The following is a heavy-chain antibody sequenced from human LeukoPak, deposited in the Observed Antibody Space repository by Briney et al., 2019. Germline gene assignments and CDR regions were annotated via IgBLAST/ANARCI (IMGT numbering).Heavy chain of an antibody. CDR3: ARGLNLGYCESFDP. D-gene: IGHD2-15*01. J-gene: IGHJ5*02. V-gene: IGHV1-8*01. CDR2: MNPNSGNT. CDR1: GYTFTSYD. Sequence: GASVTVSFTASGYTFTSYDINWVRQAPGQGGEWMGWMNPNSGNTGYAQKFQGRVTMTRNTTISTAYMELSSLRSEDTAVYYCARGLNLGYCESFDPWGQGTLVTVSS.